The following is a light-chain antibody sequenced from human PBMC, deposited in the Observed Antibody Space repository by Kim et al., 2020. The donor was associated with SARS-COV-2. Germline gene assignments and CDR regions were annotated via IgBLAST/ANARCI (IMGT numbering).Light chain of an antibody. Sequence: GAVGDRRTINCRASQGVSNYVAWFQQKPGKAPESLIYAASSLQSGAPSKFSGSGSGTDFTLTISSLQPEDFATYYCQQYASYPLTFGGGTKVDIK. CDR2: AAS. J-gene: IGKJ4*01. CDR1: QGVSNY. V-gene: IGKV1-16*02. CDR3: QQYASYPLT.